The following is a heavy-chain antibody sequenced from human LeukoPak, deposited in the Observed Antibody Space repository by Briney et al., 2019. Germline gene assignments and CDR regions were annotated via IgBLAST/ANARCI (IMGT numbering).Heavy chain of an antibody. V-gene: IGHV3-23*01. Sequence: GGSLRLSCAASGFTFSSYAMSWVRQAPGKGLEWVSAISGSGGSSYYADSVKGRFTISRDNSKNTLYLQMNSLRAEDTAVYYCAKDMSYGYHAFDIWGQGTMVTVSS. CDR2: ISGSGGSS. J-gene: IGHJ3*02. CDR3: AKDMSYGYHAFDI. D-gene: IGHD5-18*01. CDR1: GFTFSSYA.